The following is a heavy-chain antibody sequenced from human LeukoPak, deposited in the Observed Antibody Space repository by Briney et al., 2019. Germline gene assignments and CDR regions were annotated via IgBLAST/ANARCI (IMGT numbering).Heavy chain of an antibody. V-gene: IGHV1-69*13. D-gene: IGHD3-22*01. CDR1: GGTFSSYA. CDR2: IIPIFGTA. CDR3: ASTHYYDSSGYYPYNYYYYYMDV. J-gene: IGHJ6*03. Sequence: GASVKVSCKASGGTFSSYAISWVRQAPGQGLEWMGGIIPIFGTANYAQKFQGRVTITADESTSTAYMELSSLRSEDTAVYYCASTHYYDSSGYYPYNYYYYYMDVWGKGTTVTISS.